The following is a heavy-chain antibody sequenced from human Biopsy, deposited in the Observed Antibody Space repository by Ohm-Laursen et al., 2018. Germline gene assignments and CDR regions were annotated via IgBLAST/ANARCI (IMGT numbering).Heavy chain of an antibody. D-gene: IGHD6-19*01. CDR3: ARGRRTSGWPYFDN. CDR2: IYSGGNT. V-gene: IGHV4-61*01. Sequence: TLSLTCIVSGDSLSSGPDNWSWIRQPPGQGLEYIGFIYSGGNTNYNPSLQNRVTMSVDTSKNQFSLKLSSVIAADTAVYYCARGRRTSGWPYFDNWGQGTLVIVSS. CDR1: GDSLSSGPDN. J-gene: IGHJ4*02.